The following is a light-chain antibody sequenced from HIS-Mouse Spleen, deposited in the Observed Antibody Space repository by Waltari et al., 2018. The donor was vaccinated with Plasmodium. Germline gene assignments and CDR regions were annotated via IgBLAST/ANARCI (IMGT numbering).Light chain of an antibody. V-gene: IGKV3-20*01. J-gene: IGKJ2*01. Sequence: EIVLTQSPGTLSLSPGERATLSCRASQSVSSSYLAWYQQKPGPAPRLLIYGASSRATGIPDSFSGSGAGTDFTLTISRLEPEDFAVYYCQQYGSSPYTFGQGTKLEIK. CDR3: QQYGSSPYT. CDR1: QSVSSSY. CDR2: GAS.